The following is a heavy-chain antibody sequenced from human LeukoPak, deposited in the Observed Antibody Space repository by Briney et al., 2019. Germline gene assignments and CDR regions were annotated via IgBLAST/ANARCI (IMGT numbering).Heavy chain of an antibody. CDR2: IWYDGSNK. Sequence: GGSLRLSCAASGFTFSSHGMHWVRQAPGKGLEWVAVIWYDGSNKYYADSVKGRFTISRDNSKNTLYLQMNSLRAEDTAVYYCARGEIAALGERFNYWGQGTLVTVSS. D-gene: IGHD6-6*01. V-gene: IGHV3-33*01. CDR3: ARGEIAALGERFNY. CDR1: GFTFSSHG. J-gene: IGHJ4*02.